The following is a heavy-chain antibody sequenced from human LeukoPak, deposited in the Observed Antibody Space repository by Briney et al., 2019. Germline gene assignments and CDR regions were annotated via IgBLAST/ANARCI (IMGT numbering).Heavy chain of an antibody. J-gene: IGHJ5*02. CDR3: ARSASMVRGVIKGTGNWFDP. D-gene: IGHD3-10*01. CDR1: GGTFSSYA. V-gene: IGHV1-69*05. CDR2: IIPIFGTA. Sequence: SVKVSCKASGGTFSSYAISWVRQAPGQGLEWMGGIIPIFGTANYAQKFQGRVTITTDESTSTAYMELSSLRSEDTAVYYCARSASMVRGVIKGTGNWFDPWGQGTLVTVSS.